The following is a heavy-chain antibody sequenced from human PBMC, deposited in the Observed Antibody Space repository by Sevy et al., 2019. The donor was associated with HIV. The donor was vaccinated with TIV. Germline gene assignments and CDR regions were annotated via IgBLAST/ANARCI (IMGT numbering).Heavy chain of an antibody. CDR3: ARDQLGSIDY. CDR2: VSSDGSEI. Sequence: GGSLRLTCAVSGFTFSTYAMQWVRQAPGKGLECVAIVSSDGSEINYADSVKGRFTISRDNSRNTLYLQMNSLRTEDTALYYCARDQLGSIDYWGQGTLVTVSS. CDR1: GFTFSTYA. V-gene: IGHV3-30-3*01. J-gene: IGHJ4*02. D-gene: IGHD7-27*01.